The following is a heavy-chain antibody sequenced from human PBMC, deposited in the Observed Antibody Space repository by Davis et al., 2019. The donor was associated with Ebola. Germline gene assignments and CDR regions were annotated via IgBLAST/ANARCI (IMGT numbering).Heavy chain of an antibody. V-gene: IGHV5-51*01. D-gene: IGHD6-6*01. CDR2: IYPGDSDT. Sequence: PGGSLRLSCTGSGYSFSSSWIGRVRQMPGKGLEWMGIIYPGDSDTRYSPSFQGQVTISADKSISTAYLQWSSLKASDTAMYYCARPGHGSSSGYYYGMDVWGQGTTVTVSS. CDR3: ARPGHGSSSGYYYGMDV. J-gene: IGHJ6*02. CDR1: GYSFSSSW.